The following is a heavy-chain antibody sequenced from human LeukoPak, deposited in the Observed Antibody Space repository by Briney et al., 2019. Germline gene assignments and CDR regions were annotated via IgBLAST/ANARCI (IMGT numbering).Heavy chain of an antibody. CDR1: GYTFTGYY. V-gene: IGHV1-2*02. D-gene: IGHD3-16*02. CDR2: INPNSGGT. J-gene: IGHJ4*02. CDR3: ARFPLANGGELSPRRDY. Sequence: EASVKVSCKASGYTFTGYYMHWVRQAPGQGLEWMGWINPNSGGTNYAQKFQVRGTMTRDTSISTAYMELSRLRSDDTAVYYCARFPLANGGELSPRRDYWGQGTLVTVSS.